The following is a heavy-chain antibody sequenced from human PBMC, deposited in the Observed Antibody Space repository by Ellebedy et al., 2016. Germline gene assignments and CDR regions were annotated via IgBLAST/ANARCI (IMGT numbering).Heavy chain of an antibody. V-gene: IGHV4-34*01. CDR3: GRHDREYGESGPPVAVDN. CDR1: GGSFSGYY. CDR2: INHSGST. Sequence: SQTLSLTCAVYGGSFSGYYWSWIRQPPGKGLEWIGEINHSGSTNYNPSLKSRVTISVDTPKNQFSLKVSSVTATDTAVYYCGRHDREYGESGPPVAVDNWGQGTLVTVSS. D-gene: IGHD4-17*01. J-gene: IGHJ4*02.